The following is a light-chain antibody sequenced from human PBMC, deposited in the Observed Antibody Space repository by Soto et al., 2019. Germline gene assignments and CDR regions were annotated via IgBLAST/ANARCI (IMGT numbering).Light chain of an antibody. CDR3: SSYAGSNIL. CDR1: SSDVGGYNY. Sequence: QSALTQPPSASGSPGQSVTLSCTGTSSDVGGYNYVSWYQQHPGKAPKLMIYEVNKRPSGVPDRFSASKSGNTASLTVSGLQAEDGADYYCSSYAGSNILFGTGTKVTVL. J-gene: IGLJ1*01. CDR2: EVN. V-gene: IGLV2-8*01.